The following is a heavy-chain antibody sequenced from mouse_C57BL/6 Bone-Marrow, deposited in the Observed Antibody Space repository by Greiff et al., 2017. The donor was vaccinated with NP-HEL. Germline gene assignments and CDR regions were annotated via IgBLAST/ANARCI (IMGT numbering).Heavy chain of an antibody. D-gene: IGHD1-1*01. CDR1: GFTFSNYW. Sequence: EVKLMESGGGLVQPGGSMKLSCVASGFTFSNYWMNWVRQSPEKGLEWVAQIRLKSDNYATHYAESVKGRFTISRDDSKSSVYLQMNNLRAEDTGIYYCTGPSTVGFAYWGQGTLVTVSA. CDR2: IRLKSDNYAT. J-gene: IGHJ3*01. V-gene: IGHV6-3*01. CDR3: TGPSTVGFAY.